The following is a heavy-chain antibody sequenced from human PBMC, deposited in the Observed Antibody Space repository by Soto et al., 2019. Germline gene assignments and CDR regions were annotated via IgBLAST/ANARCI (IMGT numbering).Heavy chain of an antibody. CDR3: AREWSGGRRDGNPDKYYGMDV. CDR1: GGSIRSGSFY. CDR2: IYYSGDT. V-gene: IGHV4-31*03. J-gene: IGHJ6*02. Sequence: QVQLQESGPGLVKPSQPLSLTCTVSGGSIRSGSFYWTWIRQHPGKGLEFIGYIYYSGDTYYNPSLRSRVISSLDTSKNQFSLRLTSVTAADTAVYYCAREWSGGRRDGNPDKYYGMDVWGQGTKVTVSS. D-gene: IGHD2-15*01.